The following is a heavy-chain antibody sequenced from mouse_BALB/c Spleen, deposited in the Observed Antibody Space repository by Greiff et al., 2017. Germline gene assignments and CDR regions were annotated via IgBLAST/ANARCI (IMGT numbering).Heavy chain of an antibody. CDR3: ARNNYGSRSFDY. V-gene: IGHV2-9*02. J-gene: IGHJ2*01. D-gene: IGHD1-1*01. CDR1: GFSLTSYG. Sequence: QVQLKESGPGLVAPSQSLSITCTVSGFSLTSYGVHWVRQPPGKGLEWLGVIWAGGSTNYNSALMSRLSISKDNSKSQVFLKMNSLQTDDTAMYYYARNNYGSRSFDYWGQGTTRTVSS. CDR2: IWAGGST.